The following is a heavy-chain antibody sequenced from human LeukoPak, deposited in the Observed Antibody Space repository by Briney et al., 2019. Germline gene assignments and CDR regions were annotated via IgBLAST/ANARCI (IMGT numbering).Heavy chain of an antibody. CDR2: ISSSGSTI. CDR1: GFTFSSYE. D-gene: IGHD3-10*01. CDR3: ARFGARGAYYFDY. Sequence: PGGSLRLSCAASGFTFSSYEMNWVRQAPGKGLEWVSYISSSGSTIYYADSVKGRFTISRDNAKNSLYLQMNSLRAEDTAVYYCARFGARGAYYFDYWGQGTLVTVSS. J-gene: IGHJ4*02. V-gene: IGHV3-48*03.